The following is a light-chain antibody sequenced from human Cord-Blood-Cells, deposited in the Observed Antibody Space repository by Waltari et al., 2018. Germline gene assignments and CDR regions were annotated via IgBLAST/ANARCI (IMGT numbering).Light chain of an antibody. Sequence: QSALTQPASVSGSPGQSITISCTGTSSDVGGYNYVSWYQQHPGKAPKLMSYDVSKRPSGVSNRFSGSKSGNTASLTSSGLQAEDEADYYCSSYTSSSTLRVFGGGTKLTVL. CDR1: SSDVGGYNY. V-gene: IGLV2-14*01. CDR2: DVS. CDR3: SSYTSSSTLRV. J-gene: IGLJ3*02.